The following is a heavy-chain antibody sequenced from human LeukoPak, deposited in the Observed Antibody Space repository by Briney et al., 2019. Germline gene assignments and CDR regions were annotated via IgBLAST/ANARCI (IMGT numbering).Heavy chain of an antibody. CDR1: GFTISSYW. CDR2: TNSDGRST. V-gene: IGHV3-74*01. J-gene: IGHJ5*02. CDR3: AGSAASNWFDP. D-gene: IGHD2-2*01. Sequence: RGSLRLSCAASGFTISSYWMHWVRQAPGQGLVWVSRTNSDGRSTTYADSVKGRFTISRDNAKNTLYLQMNSLRAEDTAVYYCAGSAASNWFDPWGQGTLVTVSS.